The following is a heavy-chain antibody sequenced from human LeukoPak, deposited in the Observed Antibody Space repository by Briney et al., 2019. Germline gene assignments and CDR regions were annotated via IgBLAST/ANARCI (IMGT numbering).Heavy chain of an antibody. D-gene: IGHD5-18*01. CDR1: GFIFSRYN. Sequence: GGSLRLSCAASGFIFSRYNVNWVRQAPGKGLEWVSYISSSSSYIYYVDSVKGRFTISRDNAKNSLYLQMNSLRAEDTAVYYCARDRSYGHFDYWGQGTLVTVSS. J-gene: IGHJ4*02. V-gene: IGHV3-21*01. CDR3: ARDRSYGHFDY. CDR2: ISSSSSYI.